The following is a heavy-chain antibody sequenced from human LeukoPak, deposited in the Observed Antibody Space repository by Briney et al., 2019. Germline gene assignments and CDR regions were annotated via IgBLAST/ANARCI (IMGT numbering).Heavy chain of an antibody. CDR1: GGSISSYY. V-gene: IGHV4-4*07. D-gene: IGHD1-26*01. CDR3: ARDKDRIVGATRPNWFDP. CDR2: IYTSGST. Sequence: PSETLSLTCTVSGGSISSYYWSWIRQPAGKGLEWIGRIYTSGSTNYNPSLKSRVTMSVDTSKNQFSLKLSSVTAADTAVYYCARDKDRIVGATRPNWFDPWGQGTLVTVYS. J-gene: IGHJ5*02.